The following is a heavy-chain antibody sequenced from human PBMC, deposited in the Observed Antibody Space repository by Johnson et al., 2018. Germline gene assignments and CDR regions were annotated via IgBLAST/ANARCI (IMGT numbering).Heavy chain of an antibody. J-gene: IGHJ4*02. V-gene: IGHV3-43*01. D-gene: IGHD3-22*01. CDR2: ISWDSGGT. CDR3: AKGGHYDSTGYFAN. CDR1: GFTFDDFT. Sequence: EVQLVESGGVVVQPGGSLRLSCAASGFTFDDFTMLWVGQAPGKGLEWVSLISWDSGGTEYADSVKGRFTISRDNSKDSLYLQMKSLRTEDSALYYCAKGGHYDSTGYFANWGQGTLVTVSS.